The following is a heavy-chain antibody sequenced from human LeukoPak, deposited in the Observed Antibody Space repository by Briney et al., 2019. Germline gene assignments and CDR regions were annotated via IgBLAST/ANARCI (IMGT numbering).Heavy chain of an antibody. D-gene: IGHD3-9*01. J-gene: IGHJ4*02. CDR2: ISGSGVST. CDR1: GFTFSSYA. Sequence: GGPLRLSCAASGFTFSSYAMSWVRQAPGKGLEWVSAISGSGVSTYYADSVKGRFTISRDNSKNTQYLQMNSLSAEDTAVYYCAKSQLRYFDWSSDYWGQGTLVTVSS. V-gene: IGHV3-23*01. CDR3: AKSQLRYFDWSSDY.